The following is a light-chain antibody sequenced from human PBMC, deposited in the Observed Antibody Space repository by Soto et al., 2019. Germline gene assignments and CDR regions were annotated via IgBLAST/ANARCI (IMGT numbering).Light chain of an antibody. J-gene: IGKJ1*01. CDR1: QSISSY. CDR2: AAS. Sequence: DVQVFQSASSLSTSAEDKVXIXCPXSQSISSYLNWYQQKPGKAPNLLISAASRLQSGVPSRFSGRGSGTDFTLTISSLQPDDFATYYCQQYNSYSPWTFGQGTKVDIK. CDR3: QQYNSYSPWT. V-gene: IGKV1-39*01.